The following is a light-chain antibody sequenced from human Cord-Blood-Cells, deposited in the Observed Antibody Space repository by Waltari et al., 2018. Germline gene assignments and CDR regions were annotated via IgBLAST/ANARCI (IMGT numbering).Light chain of an antibody. Sequence: QSALTQPASVSGSPGQSITISCTGTSSDVGSYNLVSWYQQHPGKAPKLFIYEGSKRPSGVSNRFSGSKSGNTASLTISGLQAEDEADYYCCSYAGSSTPWVFGGGTKLTVL. CDR3: CSYAGSSTPWV. CDR2: EGS. V-gene: IGLV2-23*01. CDR1: SSDVGSYNL. J-gene: IGLJ3*02.